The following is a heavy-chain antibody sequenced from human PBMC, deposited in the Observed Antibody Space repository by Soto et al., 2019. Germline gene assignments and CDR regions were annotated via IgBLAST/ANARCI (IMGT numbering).Heavy chain of an antibody. CDR3: AKDWSVVYSYGLADLGY. CDR2: ISGSGGST. CDR1: GFTFSSYA. V-gene: IGHV3-23*01. Sequence: PGGSLRLSCAASGFTFSSYAMSWVRQAPGKGLEWVSAISGSGGSTYYADSVKGRFTISRDNSKNTLYLQMNSLRAEDTAVYYCAKDWSVVYSYGLADLGYWGKGTLVTVSS. D-gene: IGHD5-18*01. J-gene: IGHJ4*02.